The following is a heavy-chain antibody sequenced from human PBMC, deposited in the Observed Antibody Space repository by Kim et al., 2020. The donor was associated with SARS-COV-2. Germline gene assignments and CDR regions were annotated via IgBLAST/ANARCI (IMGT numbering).Heavy chain of an antibody. CDR1: GGSFSGYY. V-gene: IGHV4-34*01. CDR2: INHSGSP. D-gene: IGHD6-13*01. J-gene: IGHJ5*02. Sequence: SETLSLTCAVYGGSFSGYYYTWIRQPPGKGLDWIGEINHSGSPNYNPSLKSRVTISVDTSKNQFSLNLRSVTAADTAVYYCARGRQQLVPWFDPWGQGTLVTVSS. CDR3: ARGRQQLVPWFDP.